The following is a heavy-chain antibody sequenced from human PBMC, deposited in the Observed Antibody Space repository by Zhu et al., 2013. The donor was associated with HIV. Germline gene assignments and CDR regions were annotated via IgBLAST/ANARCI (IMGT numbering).Heavy chain of an antibody. CDR1: GGTFSSYA. Sequence: QVQLVQSGAEVKKPGSSVKVSCKASGGTFSSYAISWVRQAPGQGLEWMGGIIPIFGTANYAQKFQGRVTITADESTSTAYMELSSLRSEDTAVYYCARDRMSLRFGDGMDVWGPRGPRVTVSS. CDR2: IIPIFGTA. J-gene: IGHJ6*01. CDR3: ARDRMSLRFGDGMDV. D-gene: IGHD3-3*01. V-gene: IGHV1-69*01.